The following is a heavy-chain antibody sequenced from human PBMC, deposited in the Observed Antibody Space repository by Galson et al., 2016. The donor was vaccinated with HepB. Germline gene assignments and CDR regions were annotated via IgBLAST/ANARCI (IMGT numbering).Heavy chain of an antibody. CDR3: ARGLEQPVGHFDV. D-gene: IGHD1/OR15-1a*01. J-gene: IGHJ4*02. Sequence: SLRLSCAASGFTFSTYSTNWVRQRPGKALEWLSHLSSRFGTIFYADSVKGRFTSSRDNGKNSVFLQLNGLRDDDTALYYCARGLEQPVGHFDVWGQGTLVTVSS. CDR1: GFTFSTYS. CDR2: LSSRFGTI. V-gene: IGHV3-48*02.